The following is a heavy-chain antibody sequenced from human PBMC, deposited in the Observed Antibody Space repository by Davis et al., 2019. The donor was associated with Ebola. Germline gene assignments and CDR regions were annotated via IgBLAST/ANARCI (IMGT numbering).Heavy chain of an antibody. D-gene: IGHD3-16*02. CDR1: GGSISSGDYY. J-gene: IGHJ3*02. V-gene: IGHV4-30-4*01. Sequence: LRLSCTVSGGSISSGDYYWSWIRQPPGKGLEWIGYIYYSGSTYYNPSLKSRVTISVDTSKNQFSLKLSSVTAADTAVYYCARDPVTDAFDIWGQGTMVTVSS. CDR3: ARDPVTDAFDI. CDR2: IYYSGST.